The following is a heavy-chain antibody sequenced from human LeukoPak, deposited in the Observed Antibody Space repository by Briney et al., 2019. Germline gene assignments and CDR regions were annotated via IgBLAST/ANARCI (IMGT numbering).Heavy chain of an antibody. CDR1: GFTFSNYG. CDR3: AKEGWSDP. V-gene: IGHV3-30*02. CDR2: ILLDGSIK. J-gene: IGHJ5*02. Sequence: PGGSLRLSCAASGFTFSNYGMHWGRQAPGKGLEGGAFILLDGSIKYYADSVKGRFTISRDNSKNTLFLQMNSLRGDDTAVYYCAKEGWSDPWGQGTLVTVSS.